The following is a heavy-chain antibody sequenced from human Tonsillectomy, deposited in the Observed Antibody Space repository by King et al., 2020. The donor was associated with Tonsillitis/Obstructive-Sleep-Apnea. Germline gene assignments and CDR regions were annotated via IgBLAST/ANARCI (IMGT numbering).Heavy chain of an antibody. D-gene: IGHD6-13*01. J-gene: IGHJ6*03. Sequence: VQLVESGGGLVRPGGSLRLSCAASGFTFSDFYMSRIRQAPGKGLEWISYIGSDNTIYYADSVRGRFTISRDNANNSLYLQLNSLRAEDTAVYYCAGGYSSSWSSRYYYYMDVWGTGTTVTVSS. V-gene: IGHV3-11*01. CDR2: IGSDNTI. CDR3: AGGYSSSWSSRYYYYMDV. CDR1: GFTFSDFY.